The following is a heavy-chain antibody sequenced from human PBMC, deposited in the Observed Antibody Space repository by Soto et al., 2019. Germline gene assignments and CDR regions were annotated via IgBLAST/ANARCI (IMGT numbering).Heavy chain of an antibody. V-gene: IGHV4-39*01. D-gene: IGHD1-20*01. Sequence: QVQLQESGPGLVKPSETLSLSCTVSGGSISSRSYYWGWIRQTPGKGLEWIGSIDYSGTTYGNPSLKSRVTISVDTSKNQFSLKLNSVTAADTAVYYCARHSNWSTRWYFDLWGRGSLLTVSS. J-gene: IGHJ2*01. CDR1: GGSISSRSYY. CDR3: ARHSNWSTRWYFDL. CDR2: IDYSGTT.